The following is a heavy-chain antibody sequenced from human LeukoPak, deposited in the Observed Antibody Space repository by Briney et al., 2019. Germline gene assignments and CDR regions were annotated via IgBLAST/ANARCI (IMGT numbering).Heavy chain of an antibody. J-gene: IGHJ2*01. CDR1: GASISSSSYY. CDR3: ARRARDDYWYFDL. Sequence: PSETLSLTCTVSGASISSSSYYWGWIRQPPGKGLEWIGTIYYSGNTYYNPSLKSRVTISADTSNNQFSLKVTSVTAADRAVYICARRARDDYWYFDLWGRGTLVTVSS. D-gene: IGHD2-21*01. V-gene: IGHV4-39*01. CDR2: IYYSGNT.